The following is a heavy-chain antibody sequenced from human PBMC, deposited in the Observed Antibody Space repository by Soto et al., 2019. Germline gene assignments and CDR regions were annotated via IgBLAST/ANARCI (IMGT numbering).Heavy chain of an antibody. D-gene: IGHD2-8*01. CDR1: GFTFSSYA. CDR3: AKEIMVYAPPGGGFDY. Sequence: GGSLRLSCAASGFTFSSYAMSWVRQAPGKGLEWVSAISGSGGSTYYADSVKGRFTISRDNSKNTLYLQMNSLRAEDTAVYYCAKEIMVYAPPGGGFDYWGQGTLVTVSS. V-gene: IGHV3-23*01. J-gene: IGHJ4*02. CDR2: ISGSGGST.